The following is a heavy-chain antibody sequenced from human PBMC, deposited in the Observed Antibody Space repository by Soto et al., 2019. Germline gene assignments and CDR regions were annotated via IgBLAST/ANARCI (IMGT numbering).Heavy chain of an antibody. CDR2: IFSNDEK. V-gene: IGHV2-26*01. D-gene: IGHD2-2*01. J-gene: IGHJ4*02. CDR3: APRYCSSTSCLDY. CDR1: GFSLSNARMG. Sequence: GSGPTLVNPTETLTLTCTVSGFSLSNARMGVSWIRQPPGKALEWLAHIFSNDEKSYSTSLKSRLTISKDTSKSQVVLTMTNMDPVDTATYYCAPRYCSSTSCLDYWGQGTLVTVSS.